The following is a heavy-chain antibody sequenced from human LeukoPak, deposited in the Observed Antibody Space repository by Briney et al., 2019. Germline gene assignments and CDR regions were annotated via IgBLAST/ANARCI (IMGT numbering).Heavy chain of an antibody. CDR2: IYYSGST. D-gene: IGHD5-18*01. J-gene: IGHJ5*02. V-gene: IGHV4-31*03. CDR1: GGSISSGGYY. CDR3: ARDSMPRGYRYLGFDP. Sequence: TLSLTCTVSGGSISSGGYYCSWIRQHPGKGLEWIGYIYYSGSTYYNPSLKSRVTISVDTSKNQFSLKLSSVTAADTAVYYCARDSMPRGYRYLGFDPWGQGTLVTVSS.